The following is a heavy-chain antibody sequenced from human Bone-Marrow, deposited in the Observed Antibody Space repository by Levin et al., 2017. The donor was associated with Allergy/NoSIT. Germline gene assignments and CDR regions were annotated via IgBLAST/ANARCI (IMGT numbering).Heavy chain of an antibody. CDR3: ARERGSSGYGGWFDP. CDR2: IYYSGST. D-gene: IGHD3-22*01. J-gene: IGHJ5*02. V-gene: IGHV4-39*07. Sequence: PSETLSLTCTVSGGSISSSSYYWGWIRQPPGKGLEWIGSIYYSGSTYYNPSLKSRVTISVDTSKNQFSLKLSSVTAADTAVYYCARERGSSGYGGWFDPWGQGTLVTVSS. CDR1: GGSISSSSYY.